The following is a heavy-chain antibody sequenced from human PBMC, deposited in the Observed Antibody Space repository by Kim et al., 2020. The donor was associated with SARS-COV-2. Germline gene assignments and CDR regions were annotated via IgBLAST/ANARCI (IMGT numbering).Heavy chain of an antibody. D-gene: IGHD1-26*01. CDR2: ISSSGSYI. CDR1: GFTFRTYS. J-gene: IGHJ4*02. Sequence: GGSLRLSCAASGFTFRTYSMDWVRQAPGKGLEWVSSISSSGSYIYYADSVKGRFTISRDNAKNSLYLQMNSLRAEDTAVYYCARGVRATTGTFDYWGPGTLVPVS. CDR3: ARGVRATTGTFDY. V-gene: IGHV3-21*01.